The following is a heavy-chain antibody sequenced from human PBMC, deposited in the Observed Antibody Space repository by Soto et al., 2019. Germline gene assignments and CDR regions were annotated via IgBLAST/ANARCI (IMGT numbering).Heavy chain of an antibody. CDR1: SGSVSTYY. CDR2: IFINGYT. V-gene: IGHV4-4*07. J-gene: IGHJ4*02. D-gene: IGHD1-26*01. CDR3: ARSGGSYNFDS. Sequence: LSLTCTVSSGSVSTYYWSWIRQPAGKGLEWIGRIFINGYTNYNPSLRSRVTMSVDTSKGQFSLNLTSVTAADTAVYFCARSGGSYNFDSWGQGILVTVSS.